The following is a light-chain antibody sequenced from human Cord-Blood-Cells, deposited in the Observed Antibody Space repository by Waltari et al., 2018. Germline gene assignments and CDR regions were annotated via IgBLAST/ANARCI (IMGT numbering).Light chain of an antibody. J-gene: IGLJ2*01. CDR1: SSDVGSYNL. CDR3: CSYAGSSTFVV. V-gene: IGLV2-23*03. Sequence: QSALTQPASVPGSPGQSITISCTGTSSDVGSYNLVSWYQQHPGKAPKLMIYEGSNRPSGVSNRFSGSKSGNTASLTISGLQAEDEADYYCCSYAGSSTFVVFGGGTKLTVL. CDR2: EGS.